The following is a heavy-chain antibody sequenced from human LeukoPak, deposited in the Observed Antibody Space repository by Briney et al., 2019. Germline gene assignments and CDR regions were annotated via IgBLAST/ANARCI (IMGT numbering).Heavy chain of an antibody. CDR1: GFTFKNYG. Sequence: GGSLRLSCAASGFTFKNYGMAWVRPVPGKGLEWVSAISASSDSQYYTDSVKGRFTISRDNSKNTLYLQMSSLRAEDTAVYYCAKGPYSGFSWGQGTLVTVSS. V-gene: IGHV3-23*01. CDR3: AKGPYSGFS. J-gene: IGHJ5*02. D-gene: IGHD1-26*01. CDR2: ISASSDSQ.